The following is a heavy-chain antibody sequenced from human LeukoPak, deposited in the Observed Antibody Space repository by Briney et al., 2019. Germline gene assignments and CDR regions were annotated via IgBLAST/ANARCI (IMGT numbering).Heavy chain of an antibody. V-gene: IGHV3-30*18. CDR1: GCTFSSYG. Sequence: GGSLRLSCAGSGCTFSSYGMHWVRQAPGKGLEWVAVISYDGSNKYYADSVKGRFTISRDNSRNTLYLQMNSLRAEDTAVYYCAKDHVPNDYGDYEGPYFDYWGQGTLVTVSS. CDR2: ISYDGSNK. J-gene: IGHJ4*02. D-gene: IGHD4-17*01. CDR3: AKDHVPNDYGDYEGPYFDY.